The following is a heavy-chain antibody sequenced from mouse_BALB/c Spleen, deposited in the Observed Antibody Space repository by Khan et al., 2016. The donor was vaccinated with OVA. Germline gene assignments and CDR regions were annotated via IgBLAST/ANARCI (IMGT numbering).Heavy chain of an antibody. CDR3: ARRGLRWDFDY. J-gene: IGHJ2*01. CDR1: GYTFINYW. D-gene: IGHD1-1*01. V-gene: IGHV1-7*01. Sequence: QVQLKESGAELAKPGASVKMSCKASGYTFINYWILWVKQRPGQGLEWIGYINPSTAYTEYNQNFKDKATLTADKSSSTAYMQLSSLTSEDSAVYYCARRGLRWDFDYWGQDTTLTVSS. CDR2: INPSTAYT.